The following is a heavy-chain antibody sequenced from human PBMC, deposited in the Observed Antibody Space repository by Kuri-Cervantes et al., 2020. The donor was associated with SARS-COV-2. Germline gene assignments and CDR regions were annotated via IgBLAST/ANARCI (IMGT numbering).Heavy chain of an antibody. Sequence: GESLKISCAASEFTFSDHYMTWIRQAPGKGLEWVSYISESGSTKYYADSVKGRFTISRDNAKHSLYLQMNSLRAEDTAVYYCAKGIAAAGTFVVDYWGQGNLVNRSS. CDR1: EFTFSDHY. J-gene: IGHJ4*02. CDR3: AKGIAAAGTFVVDY. D-gene: IGHD6-13*01. CDR2: ISESGSTK. V-gene: IGHV3-11*04.